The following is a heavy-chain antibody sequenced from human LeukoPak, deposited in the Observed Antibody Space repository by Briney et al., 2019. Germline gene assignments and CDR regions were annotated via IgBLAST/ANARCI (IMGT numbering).Heavy chain of an antibody. CDR2: IYHSGST. CDR1: GGSISSGGYY. D-gene: IGHD3-10*01. CDR3: ARGVRVRYMAPGVTYFDY. Sequence: SETLSLTCTVSGGSISSGGYYWSWIRQPPGKGLEWIGYIYHSGSTYYNPSLKSRVTISVDTSKNQFSLKLSSVTAADTAVYYCARGVRVRYMAPGVTYFDYWGQGTLVTVSS. J-gene: IGHJ4*02. V-gene: IGHV4-30-2*01.